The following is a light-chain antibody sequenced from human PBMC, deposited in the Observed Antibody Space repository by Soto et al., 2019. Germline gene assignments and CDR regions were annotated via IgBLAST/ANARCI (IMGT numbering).Light chain of an antibody. CDR1: QSVSSY. J-gene: IGKJ5*01. CDR3: QQRTNWQIT. V-gene: IGKV3-11*01. Sequence: EIVLTQSPATLSLSPGERATLSCRASQSVSSYLAWHQQKPGQAPRLLIYDASNRAAGIPARFSGSGSGTDFTLTINSLEPEDFAVYYCQQRTNWQITFGQGTRLEIK. CDR2: DAS.